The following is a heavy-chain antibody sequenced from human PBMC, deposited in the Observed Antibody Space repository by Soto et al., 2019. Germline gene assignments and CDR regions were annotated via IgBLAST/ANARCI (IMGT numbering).Heavy chain of an antibody. Sequence: ASVKVSCKASGYTFTGYYMHWVRQAPGQGLEWMGWINPNSGGTNYAQKFQGWVTMTRGTSISTAYMELSRLRSDDTAVYYCARAGYCSSTSCYRPYYYYGMDVWGQGTTVTVSS. J-gene: IGHJ6*02. V-gene: IGHV1-2*04. D-gene: IGHD2-2*02. CDR1: GYTFTGYY. CDR3: ARAGYCSSTSCYRPYYYYGMDV. CDR2: INPNSGGT.